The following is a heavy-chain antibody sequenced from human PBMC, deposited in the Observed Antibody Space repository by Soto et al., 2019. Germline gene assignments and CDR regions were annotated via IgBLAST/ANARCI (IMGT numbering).Heavy chain of an antibody. Sequence: GGSLRLSCVASGFRFSGHGFHWVRQAPGKGLEWMAVIWYDGSREYYEDSVKGRFSISRDDSKNTVNLQMNSLRVDDTAVYYCARDDEGSSGCGILLWGQGSLVTVSS. CDR2: IWYDGSRE. CDR1: GFRFSGHG. CDR3: ARDDEGSSGCGILL. J-gene: IGHJ1*01. V-gene: IGHV3-33*01. D-gene: IGHD6-19*01.